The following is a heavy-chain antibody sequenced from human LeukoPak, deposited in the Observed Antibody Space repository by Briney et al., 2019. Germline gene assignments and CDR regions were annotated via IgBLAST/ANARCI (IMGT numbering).Heavy chain of an antibody. Sequence: SETLSLTCSVSGRSISTYYWNWVRQPPGRGLEWIGYIYYTGNTNYNPSLKSRVTISVDTSKNQFSLRLYSVTAADTAVYYCARDSYDYVWGSYRFDYWGQGTLVTVSS. CDR2: IYYTGNT. CDR1: GRSISTYY. J-gene: IGHJ4*02. V-gene: IGHV4-59*01. CDR3: ARDSYDYVWGSYRFDY. D-gene: IGHD3-16*02.